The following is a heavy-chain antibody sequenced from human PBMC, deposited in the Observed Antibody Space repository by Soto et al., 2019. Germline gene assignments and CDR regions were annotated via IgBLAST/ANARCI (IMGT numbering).Heavy chain of an antibody. D-gene: IGHD3-10*01. J-gene: IGHJ5*02. CDR1: GFIFSNYA. CDR2: ISGSGITT. Sequence: VQMLESGGGLVQPGGSLRLSCAASGFIFSNYAMSWVRQAPGKGLEWVSAISGSGITTYDADPVKGRFTISRDNSKNTVYLQMNSRRAEDAAVFYCARDHGFGEPSWGQGSLVTVSS. V-gene: IGHV3-23*01. CDR3: ARDHGFGEPS.